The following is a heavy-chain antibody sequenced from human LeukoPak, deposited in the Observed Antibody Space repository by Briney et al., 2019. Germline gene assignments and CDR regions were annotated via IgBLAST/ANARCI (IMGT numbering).Heavy chain of an antibody. D-gene: IGHD2-15*01. CDR1: GFTFSSYA. CDR2: ISGSGGST. Sequence: GGSLRLSCAASGFTFSSYAMSWVRQAPGKGLEWVSAISGSGGSTYYADSVKGRFTISRDNSKNTLYLQMNSLRAEDTAVYYCAKAIVPLGYCSGGSCYAIDYWGQGTLVTVSS. CDR3: AKAIVPLGYCSGGSCYAIDY. J-gene: IGHJ4*02. V-gene: IGHV3-23*01.